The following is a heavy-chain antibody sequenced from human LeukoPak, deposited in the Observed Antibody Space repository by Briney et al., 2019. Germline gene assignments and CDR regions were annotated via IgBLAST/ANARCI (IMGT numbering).Heavy chain of an antibody. CDR2: TSHSDSP. V-gene: IGHV4-38-2*02. CDR3: ARDFGETALPNWFDP. D-gene: IGHD3-16*01. CDR1: GLSITRPYY. Sequence: PSETLSLTCSVSGLSITRPYYWGWIRQPPGKGLEGIGSTSHSDSPYYNPSLESRVTTSLDTSKNQFSLKLTSVTAADPAVYYCARDFGETALPNWFDPWGQGTLVIVSS. J-gene: IGHJ5*02.